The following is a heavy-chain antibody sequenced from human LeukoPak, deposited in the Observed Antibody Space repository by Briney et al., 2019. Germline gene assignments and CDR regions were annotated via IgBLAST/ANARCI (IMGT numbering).Heavy chain of an antibody. Sequence: GGSLRLSCAASGFSFSSYSMNWVRQARGKGLEWVSVIYSGGSTYYADSVKGRFTISRDNSKNTLYLQMNSLRAGDTAVYYCARSVAGVFDYWGQGTLVTVSS. V-gene: IGHV3-53*01. CDR1: GFSFSSYS. J-gene: IGHJ4*02. CDR2: IYSGGST. D-gene: IGHD6-19*01. CDR3: ARSVAGVFDY.